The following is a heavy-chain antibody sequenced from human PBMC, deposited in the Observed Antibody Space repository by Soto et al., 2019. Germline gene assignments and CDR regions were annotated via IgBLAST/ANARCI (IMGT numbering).Heavy chain of an antibody. Sequence: QVQLVQSGGEVKKPGASVKVSCKASGYTFITYGVAWVRQAPGQGLEWMGWISAYNGHTYYPQNLQGRVTVTTDPSTSTAYMELRSLRSDDTAIYYCARGRYLDYCGQGTLVTVSS. J-gene: IGHJ4*02. D-gene: IGHD1-26*01. CDR1: GYTFITYG. V-gene: IGHV1-18*01. CDR3: ARGRYLDY. CDR2: ISAYNGHT.